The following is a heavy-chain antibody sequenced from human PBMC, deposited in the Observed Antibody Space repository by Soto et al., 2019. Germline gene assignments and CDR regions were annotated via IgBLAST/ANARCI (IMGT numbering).Heavy chain of an antibody. J-gene: IGHJ4*02. CDR3: ATLSDPVDF. V-gene: IGHV3-74*01. Sequence: GSLRLSCEASGMNFGGYWMHWVRQAPGKGLVWVSEINTDGTSTNYADSLKGRFTISRDNARDTLYLQMNSLSVEDTAVYYCATLSDPVDFWGQGSLVTVSS. CDR1: GMNFGGYW. CDR2: INTDGTST.